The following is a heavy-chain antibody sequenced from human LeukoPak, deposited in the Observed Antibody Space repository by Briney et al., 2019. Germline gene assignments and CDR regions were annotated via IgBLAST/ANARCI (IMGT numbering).Heavy chain of an antibody. V-gene: IGHV1-69-2*01. J-gene: IGHJ5*02. CDR1: GYSFTDYF. Sequence: GATVKISCKASGYSFTDYFLHWVQQAPGKGLEWMGRVDPEDGETIYAEKFQGRVAITADTSRDTAYMELSGLRSEDTAVYYCTIVGLDYYDTSGYPSWGQGTLVTVSS. D-gene: IGHD3-22*01. CDR3: TIVGLDYYDTSGYPS. CDR2: VDPEDGET.